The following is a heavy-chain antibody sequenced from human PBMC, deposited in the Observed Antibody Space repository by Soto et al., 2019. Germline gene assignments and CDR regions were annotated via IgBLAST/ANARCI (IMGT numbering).Heavy chain of an antibody. D-gene: IGHD4-17*01. J-gene: IGHJ4*02. CDR3: ARYYGDYKNYFDY. Sequence: SETLSLTCAVSGYSISSSNWWGWIRQPPGKGLELIGSIFYSGTTYNNPSLNSRVTLSVDTSKNQFSLKLNSVTAADTAVYYCARYYGDYKNYFDYWGQGTLVPVSS. V-gene: IGHV4-38-2*01. CDR1: GYSISSSNW. CDR2: IFYSGTT.